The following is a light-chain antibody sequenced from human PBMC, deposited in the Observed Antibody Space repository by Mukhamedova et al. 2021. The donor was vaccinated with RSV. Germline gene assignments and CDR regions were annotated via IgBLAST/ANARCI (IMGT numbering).Light chain of an antibody. V-gene: IGKV1-17*03. CDR3: LQHNTYPYS. J-gene: IGKJ2*03. Sequence: ITCRASQGISNNLAWFQQKPGQAPQRLIYAASTLEGGVPSRFSGSGSGTEFSLTISSLQPEDFATYYCLQHNTYPYSFGQGTKL. CDR2: AAS. CDR1: QGISNN.